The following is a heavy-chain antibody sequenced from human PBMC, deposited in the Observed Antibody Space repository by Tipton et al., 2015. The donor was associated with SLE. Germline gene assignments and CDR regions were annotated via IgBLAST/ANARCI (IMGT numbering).Heavy chain of an antibody. Sequence: TSYNPSLKGRATISVDTPKNQFSLKLSSVTAADTAVYYCVRVEGAYDQYYFDSWGQGTLVTVSS. V-gene: IGHV4-59*01. D-gene: IGHD5-12*01. CDR2: T. CDR3: VRVEGAYDQYYFDS. J-gene: IGHJ4*02.